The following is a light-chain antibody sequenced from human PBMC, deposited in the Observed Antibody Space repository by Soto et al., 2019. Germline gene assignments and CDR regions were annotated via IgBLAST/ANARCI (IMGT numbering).Light chain of an antibody. CDR2: NAF. V-gene: IGKV3-20*01. CDR3: QQYGSSPGT. CDR1: QSVSSSY. J-gene: IGKJ4*01. Sequence: EIALTQSAGTLSLSPGERATLSCRASQSVSSSYLAWYQQKPGQAPRLLIYNAFNRATGIPDRFSGSGSGTDFTFTISRLEPEDFAVYYCQQYGSSPGTVGGGTKGEIK.